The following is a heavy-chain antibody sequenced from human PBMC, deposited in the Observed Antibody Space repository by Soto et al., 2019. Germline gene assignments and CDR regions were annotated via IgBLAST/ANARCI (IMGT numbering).Heavy chain of an antibody. CDR1: GYTFTSYG. CDR3: ARVTGIAVAGARPYYMDV. J-gene: IGHJ6*03. CDR2: ISAYNGNT. V-gene: IGHV1-18*01. Sequence: ASVKVSCKASGYTFTSYGISWVRQAPGQGLEWMGWISAYNGNTNYAQKLQGRVTMTTDTSTSTAYMELRSLRSDDTAVYYCARVTGIAVAGARPYYMDVWGKGTTVTVSS. D-gene: IGHD6-19*01.